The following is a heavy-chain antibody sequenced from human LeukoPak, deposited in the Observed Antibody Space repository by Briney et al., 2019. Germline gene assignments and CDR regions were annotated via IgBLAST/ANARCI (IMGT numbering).Heavy chain of an antibody. J-gene: IGHJ4*02. CDR3: ARAYDYVWGSYQTASDY. Sequence: SETLSLTCTVSGGSISSSSYYWGWIRQPPGKGLEWIGSIYYSGSTYYNPSLKSRVTISVDTSKNQFSLKLSSVTAADTAVYYCARAYDYVWGSYQTASDYWGQGTLVTVSS. V-gene: IGHV4-39*01. CDR1: GGSISSSSYY. CDR2: IYYSGST. D-gene: IGHD3-16*02.